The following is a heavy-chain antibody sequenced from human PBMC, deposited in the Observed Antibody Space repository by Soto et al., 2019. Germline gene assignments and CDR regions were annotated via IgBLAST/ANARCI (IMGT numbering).Heavy chain of an antibody. D-gene: IGHD3-16*01. CDR3: ARWGTTGGLDV. J-gene: IGHJ4*02. Sequence: QVQLVESGGGVVQPGTSLRLSCVGSGFTFRSYVIHGVRQAPGKGREWVALTSYDGSNNFYGDSVKGRFTISRDNSRNTVELQMDSLRLEDTALYYCARWGTTGGLDVWGQGTLVSVSS. CDR1: GFTFRSYV. V-gene: IGHV3-33*05. CDR2: TSYDGSNN.